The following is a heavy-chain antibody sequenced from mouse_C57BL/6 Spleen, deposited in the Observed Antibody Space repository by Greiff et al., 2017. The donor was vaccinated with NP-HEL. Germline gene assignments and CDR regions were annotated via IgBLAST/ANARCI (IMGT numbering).Heavy chain of an antibody. CDR3: TRWDGYYAFDY. Sequence: VQLQQSGAELVRPGASVTLSCKASGYTFTDYEMHWVKQRPVHGLEWIGAIDPETGGTAYNQKFKGKAILTADKSSSTAYMELRSLTSEDSAVYYCTRWDGYYAFDYWGQGTTLTVSS. J-gene: IGHJ2*01. V-gene: IGHV1-15*01. CDR2: IDPETGGT. CDR1: GYTFTDYE. D-gene: IGHD2-3*01.